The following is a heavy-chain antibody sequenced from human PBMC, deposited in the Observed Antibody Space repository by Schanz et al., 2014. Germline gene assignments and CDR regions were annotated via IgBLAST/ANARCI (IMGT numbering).Heavy chain of an antibody. D-gene: IGHD3-10*01. V-gene: IGHV3-33*03. Sequence: QVQLVESGGGVVQPGRSLRLSCAASGFTFSSYGMHWVRQAPGKGLEWLSYIGNGGVTIYYADSVKGRFGISRDNSENTLYLQMSSLRVEDTAVYYCAKDPRGDKNDRAYYFDYWGQGTLVSVSS. CDR1: GFTFSSYG. CDR3: AKDPRGDKNDRAYYFDY. J-gene: IGHJ4*02. CDR2: IGNGGVTI.